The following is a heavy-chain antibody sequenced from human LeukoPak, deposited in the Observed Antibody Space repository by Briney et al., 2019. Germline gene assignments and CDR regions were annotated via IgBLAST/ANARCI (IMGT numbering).Heavy chain of an antibody. CDR2: TRFDGTHQ. CDR1: GFTFSNYG. D-gene: IGHD3-3*01. CDR3: SKTSLSDSSGHYYYMDV. Sequence: LAGGSLRLSCTASGFTFSNYGMHWVRQAPGKGLECVAFTRFDGTHQYYADSMKGRFTISRDNSKNTVYPQIYSLTPDDTAVYFCSKTSLSDSSGHYYYMDVWGKGTTVTISS. V-gene: IGHV3-30*02. J-gene: IGHJ6*03.